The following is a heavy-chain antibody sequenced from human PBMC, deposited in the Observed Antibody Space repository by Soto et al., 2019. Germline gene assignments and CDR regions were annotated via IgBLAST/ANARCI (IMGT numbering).Heavy chain of an antibody. CDR3: ARVNYDILTGYFYYFDY. CDR1: GDSVSSNSAA. CDR2: TYYRSKWYN. J-gene: IGHJ4*02. D-gene: IGHD3-9*01. V-gene: IGHV6-1*01. Sequence: SQTLSLTCAISGDSVSSNSAAWNWIRQSPSRGLEWLGRTYYRSKWYNDYAVSVKSRITINPDTSKNQFSLQLNSVTPEDTAVYYCARVNYDILTGYFYYFDYWAQGTLVTVSS.